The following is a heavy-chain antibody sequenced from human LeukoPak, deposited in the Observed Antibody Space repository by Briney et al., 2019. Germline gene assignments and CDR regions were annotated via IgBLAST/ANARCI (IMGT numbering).Heavy chain of an antibody. Sequence: GSLKPSCAASGFTFSTYVMTRVRQAPGKGLEWVSFIRCGGANTFYADSVKGRFTISRDNSKNTLYLQINSLRAGDTAVYYCATLVIITTSPGAFDIWGQGTMVTVSS. CDR3: ATLVIITTSPGAFDI. D-gene: IGHD3-22*01. J-gene: IGHJ3*02. CDR2: IRCGGANT. CDR1: GFTFSTYV. V-gene: IGHV3-23*01.